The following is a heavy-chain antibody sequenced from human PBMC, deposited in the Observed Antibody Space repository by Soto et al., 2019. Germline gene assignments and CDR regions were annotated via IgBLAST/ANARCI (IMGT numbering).Heavy chain of an antibody. CDR3: TTDVIWFGELSYYFDY. Sequence: PSETLSLTCAVSGVSISSSNWWSWVRQPPGKGLEWIGEIYHSGSTNYNPSLKSRVTISVDKSKNQFSLKLSSVTAADTAVYYCTTDVIWFGELSYYFDYWGQGTLVTVSS. D-gene: IGHD3-10*01. CDR2: IYHSGST. V-gene: IGHV4-4*02. CDR1: GVSISSSNW. J-gene: IGHJ4*02.